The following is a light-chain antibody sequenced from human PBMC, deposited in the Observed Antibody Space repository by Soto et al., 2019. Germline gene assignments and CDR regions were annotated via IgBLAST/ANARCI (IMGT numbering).Light chain of an antibody. Sequence: QSVLTQPASVSGSPGQSITISCTGTVSDVGGYDSVSWYQQHPGRAPKLIIYGVNNRPSGVSSRFSASKSADTASLTISGLQAEDEANYYCCSYTTSTTYVFGTGTKVTVL. CDR2: GVN. J-gene: IGLJ1*01. CDR3: CSYTTSTTYV. V-gene: IGLV2-14*03. CDR1: VSDVGGYDS.